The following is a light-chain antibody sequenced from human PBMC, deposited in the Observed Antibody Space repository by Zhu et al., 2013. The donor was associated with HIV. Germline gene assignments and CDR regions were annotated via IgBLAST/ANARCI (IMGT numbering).Light chain of an antibody. V-gene: IGLV2-14*01. CDR1: SSDVGGYNY. J-gene: IGLJ1*01. CDR2: EVS. Sequence: QSALTQPASVSGSPGQSITISCTGTSSDVGGYNYVSWYQHHPGKAPKLMIYEVSNRPSGVSDRFSGSKSGNTASLTISGLQAEDEADYYCCSYAGSYTWVFGTGTKVTVL. CDR3: CSYAGSYTWV.